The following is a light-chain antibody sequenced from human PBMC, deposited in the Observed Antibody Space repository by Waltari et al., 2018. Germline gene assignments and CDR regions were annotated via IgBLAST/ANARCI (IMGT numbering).Light chain of an antibody. CDR1: QSVSSSY. CDR3: QQYGTSPPLT. J-gene: IGKJ4*01. Sequence: EIVLTQSPGTLSLSPGERATLPCRASQSVSSSYLAWYQQKPGQAPRLRIYGASSRAAGIPDRFSGSGSGTDFTLTISRLEPEDFAVYYCQQYGTSPPLTFGGGTKVEIK. CDR2: GAS. V-gene: IGKV3-20*01.